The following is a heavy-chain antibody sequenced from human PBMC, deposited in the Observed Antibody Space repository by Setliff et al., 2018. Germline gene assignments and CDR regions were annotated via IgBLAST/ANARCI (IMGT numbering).Heavy chain of an antibody. CDR2: LYSSGST. V-gene: IGHV4-61*02. CDR1: GGSISSGPYY. CDR3: ASTDWGWGYYFDY. Sequence: PSETLSLTCTVPGGSISSGPYYWNWFRQPAGKGLEWIGRLYSSGSTNYNPSLKSRVTISVDTSKNQFSLKLSSVTAADTAVYYCASTDWGWGYYFDYWGQGTLVTVSS. J-gene: IGHJ4*02. D-gene: IGHD7-27*01.